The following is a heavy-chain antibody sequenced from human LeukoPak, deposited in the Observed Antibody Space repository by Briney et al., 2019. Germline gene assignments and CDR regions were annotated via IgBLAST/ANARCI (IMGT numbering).Heavy chain of an antibody. D-gene: IGHD3-22*01. CDR2: INHSGST. Sequence: SETLSLTCAVYGGSFSGYYWSWIRQPPGKGLEWIGEINHSGSTNYNPSLKSRVTISVDTSKNQFSLKLSSVTAADTAVYYCARGKGKYDSSGYYNPTFDYWGQGTLVTVSS. CDR1: GGSFSGYY. V-gene: IGHV4-34*01. J-gene: IGHJ4*02. CDR3: ARGKGKYDSSGYYNPTFDY.